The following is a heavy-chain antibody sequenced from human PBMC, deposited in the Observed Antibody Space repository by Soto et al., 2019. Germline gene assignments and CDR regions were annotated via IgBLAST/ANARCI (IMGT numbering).Heavy chain of an antibody. Sequence: PGESLKISCKGSGYSFTSYWIGWVRQMPGKGLEWMGIIYPGDSDTRYSPSFQGQVTISVDKSISTAYLQWSSLKASDTAMYYCARILRVEFYYYYMDVWGKGTTVTVSS. CDR2: IYPGDSDT. D-gene: IGHD3-10*01. CDR1: GYSFTSYW. V-gene: IGHV5-51*01. J-gene: IGHJ6*03. CDR3: ARILRVEFYYYYMDV.